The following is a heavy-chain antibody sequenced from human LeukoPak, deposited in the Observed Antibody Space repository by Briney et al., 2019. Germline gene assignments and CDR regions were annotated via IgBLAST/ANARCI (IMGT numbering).Heavy chain of an antibody. CDR1: GFTFDDYA. V-gene: IGHV3-9*03. CDR3: AKDSSSFDAFDI. Sequence: GRSLRLSXAASGFTFDDYAMHWVRQAPGKGLEWVSGISWNSGSIGYADSVKGRFTISRDNAKNSLYLQMNSLRAEDMALYYCAKDSSSFDAFDIWGQGTMVTVSS. CDR2: ISWNSGSI. J-gene: IGHJ3*02.